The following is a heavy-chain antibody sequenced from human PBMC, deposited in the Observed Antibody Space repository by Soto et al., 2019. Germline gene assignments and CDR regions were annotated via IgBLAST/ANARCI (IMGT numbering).Heavy chain of an antibody. Sequence: ASVKVSCKASGYTFTSYAMHWVRQAPGQRLEWMGWINAGNGNTKYSQKFQGRVTITRDTSASTAYMELSSLRSEDTAVYYCARVKSGQVYYYSGMDVWGQGTTVTVSS. J-gene: IGHJ6*02. CDR2: INAGNGNT. CDR3: ARVKSGQVYYYSGMDV. V-gene: IGHV1-3*01. CDR1: GYTFTSYA.